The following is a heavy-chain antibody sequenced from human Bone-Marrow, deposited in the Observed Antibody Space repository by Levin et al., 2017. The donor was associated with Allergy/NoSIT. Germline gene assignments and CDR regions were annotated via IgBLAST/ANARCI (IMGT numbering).Heavy chain of an antibody. CDR3: AKDRSYGARRYFDS. CDR1: GFTFSSSA. D-gene: IGHD3-16*01. J-gene: IGHJ4*02. Sequence: PGASVKVSCAGSGFTFSSSAMSWVRQAPGKGLESVASITGSGSATYYADSVKGRFTISRDNSKNTLYLQMNSLRGDDTAVYFCAKDRSYGARRYFDSWGQGTRVIVSS. CDR2: ITGSGSAT. V-gene: IGHV3-23*01.